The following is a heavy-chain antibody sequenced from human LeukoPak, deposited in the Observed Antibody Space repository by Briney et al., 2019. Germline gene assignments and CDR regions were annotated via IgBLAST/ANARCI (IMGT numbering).Heavy chain of an antibody. V-gene: IGHV2-70*04. CDR1: GFSLSTSGMR. CDR3: ARTLDDFWSGLSSYYFDY. CDR2: IDWDDDK. J-gene: IGHJ4*02. D-gene: IGHD3-3*01. Sequence: SGPALVKPTQTLTLTCTFSGFSLSTSGMRVSWIRQPPGKALEWLARIDWDDDKFYSTSLKTRLTISKDTSKNQVVLTMTNMDPVDTATYYCARTLDDFWSGLSSYYFDYWGQGTLVTVSS.